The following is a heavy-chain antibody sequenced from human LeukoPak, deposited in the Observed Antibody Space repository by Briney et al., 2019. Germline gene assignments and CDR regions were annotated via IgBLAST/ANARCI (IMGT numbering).Heavy chain of an antibody. CDR2: ISYDGSNK. Sequence: GGSLRLSCAASGFTFSSYGMRWVRQAPGKRLEWVAFISYDGSNKYYADSVKGRFTISRDNSKNTLYLQMNSLRAEDTAVYYCAKSLHQRGSYSIDYWGQGTLVTVSS. D-gene: IGHD1-26*01. J-gene: IGHJ4*02. V-gene: IGHV3-30*18. CDR3: AKSLHQRGSYSIDY. CDR1: GFTFSSYG.